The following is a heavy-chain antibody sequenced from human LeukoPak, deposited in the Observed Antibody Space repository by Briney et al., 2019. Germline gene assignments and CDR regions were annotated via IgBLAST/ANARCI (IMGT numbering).Heavy chain of an antibody. CDR1: GFTFSSYG. V-gene: IGHV3-30*02. Sequence: GGSLRLSCAASGFTFSSYGMHWVRQAPGKGLEWVAFIRYGGSNKYYADSVKGRFTISRDNSKNTLYLQMNSLRAEDTAVYYCAKDRPNWTNDYWGQGTLVTVSS. J-gene: IGHJ4*02. D-gene: IGHD1/OR15-1a*01. CDR2: IRYGGSNK. CDR3: AKDRPNWTNDY.